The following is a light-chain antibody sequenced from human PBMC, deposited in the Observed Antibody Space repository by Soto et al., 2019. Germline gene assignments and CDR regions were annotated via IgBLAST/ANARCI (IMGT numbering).Light chain of an antibody. Sequence: QSALTQPASVSGSPGQSITISCTGTSSDVGGYNYVSWYQQHPGNAPRPVISEVSNRPSGVSDRFSGSKSGNTASLTISGLQADDEADYYCSSYTTNSNVIFGGGTKVTVL. J-gene: IGLJ2*01. V-gene: IGLV2-14*01. CDR2: EVS. CDR3: SSYTTNSNVI. CDR1: SSDVGGYNY.